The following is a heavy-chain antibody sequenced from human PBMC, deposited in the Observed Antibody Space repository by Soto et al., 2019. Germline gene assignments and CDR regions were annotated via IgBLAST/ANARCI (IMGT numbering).Heavy chain of an antibody. J-gene: IGHJ6*03. CDR1: GFTFSSYA. CDR3: ARGARELRLGELSLTWVYYYYYYMDV. Sequence: GGSLRLSCAASGFTFSSYAMHWVRQAPGKGLEWVAVISYDGSNKYYADSVKGRFTISRDNSKNTLYLQMNSLRAEDTAVYYCARGARELRLGELSLTWVYYYYYYMDVWGKGTTVTVSS. V-gene: IGHV3-30*04. D-gene: IGHD3-16*02. CDR2: ISYDGSNK.